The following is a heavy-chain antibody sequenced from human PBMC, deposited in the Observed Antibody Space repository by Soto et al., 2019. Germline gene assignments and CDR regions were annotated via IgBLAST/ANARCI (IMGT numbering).Heavy chain of an antibody. CDR3: ARGASGYSDRSPAFDP. J-gene: IGHJ5*02. V-gene: IGHV3-66*01. Sequence: QPGGSLRLSCAASGFSVSSNYMSWVRQAPGKGLEWVSIIFSGGSTYYADSVKGRFTISRDNSKNTLFLQMNSLRAEDTAVYYCARGASGYSDRSPAFDPWGQGTLVTVSS. CDR1: GFSVSSNY. CDR2: IFSGGST. D-gene: IGHD5-18*01.